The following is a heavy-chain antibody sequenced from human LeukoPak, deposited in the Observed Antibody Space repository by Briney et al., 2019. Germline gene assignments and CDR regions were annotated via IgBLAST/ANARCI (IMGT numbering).Heavy chain of an antibody. CDR1: GFTFSSYG. Sequence: GGTLRLSCAASGFTFSSYGMSWVRQAPGKGLEWVSVISGSGGSTYHADSVKGRFTISRDNSKSTLYLQMNSLRAEDTAVYYCAKYYYGSGSYYKGLDYWGQGTLVTVSS. V-gene: IGHV3-23*01. CDR2: ISGSGGST. J-gene: IGHJ4*02. D-gene: IGHD3-10*01. CDR3: AKYYYGSGSYYKGLDY.